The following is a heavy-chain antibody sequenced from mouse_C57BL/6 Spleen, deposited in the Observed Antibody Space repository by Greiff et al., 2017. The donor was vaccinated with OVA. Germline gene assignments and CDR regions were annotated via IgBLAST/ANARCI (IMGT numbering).Heavy chain of an antibody. CDR2: IDPEDGDT. V-gene: IGHV14-1*01. CDR3: TTSTIVNSYYFDY. D-gene: IGHD2-5*01. J-gene: IGHJ2*01. CDR1: GFNIKDYY. Sequence: VQLKESGAELVRPGASVKLSCTASGFNIKDYYMHWVKQRPEQGLEWIGRIDPEDGDTEYAPKFQGKATMTADTSSNTAYLQLSSLTSEDTAVYYCTTSTIVNSYYFDYWGQGTTLTVSS.